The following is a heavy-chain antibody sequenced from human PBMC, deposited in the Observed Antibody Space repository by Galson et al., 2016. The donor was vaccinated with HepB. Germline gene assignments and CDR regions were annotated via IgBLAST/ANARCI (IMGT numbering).Heavy chain of an antibody. D-gene: IGHD2-8*01. CDR2: INPLSGGT. V-gene: IGHV1-46*01. J-gene: IGHJ5*02. Sequence: SVKVSCKASGYTLINYYIHWVRQAPGQELEWMGIINPLSGGTDYAQRFQGRVTMTRDTSTSTVSMELSSLRSEDTAVYYCARAIMTPSDNWFDPWGQGSLVTVSS. CDR3: ARAIMTPSDNWFDP. CDR1: GYTLINYY.